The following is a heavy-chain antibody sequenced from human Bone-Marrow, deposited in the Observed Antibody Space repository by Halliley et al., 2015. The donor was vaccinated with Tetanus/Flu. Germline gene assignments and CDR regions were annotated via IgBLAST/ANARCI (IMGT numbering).Heavy chain of an antibody. D-gene: IGHD5-12*01. CDR3: ACLREGYNCADYFDS. Sequence: SNEDGRATSCAGSVEGRFTISRGHDKNSLDLQMNSLRADDTAVYYCACLREGYNCADYFDSWGQGALVTVSS. V-gene: IGHV3-74*01. J-gene: IGHJ4*02. CDR2: SNEDGRAT.